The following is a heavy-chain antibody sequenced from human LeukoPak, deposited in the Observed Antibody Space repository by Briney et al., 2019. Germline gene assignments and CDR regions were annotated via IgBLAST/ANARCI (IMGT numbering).Heavy chain of an antibody. CDR3: VRHAPITGTSYSWFDP. CDR2: MHWNGGTA. CDR1: GCIFDDYG. J-gene: IGHJ5*02. V-gene: IGHV3-20*04. D-gene: IGHD1-7*01. Sequence: PGGSLRLSCEDSGCIFDDYGMRWVRQAPGKGLEWVEGMHWNGGTAGYADSVKGRISISRDNAKNSLYLQMKNLRVEDTALYYCVRHAPITGTSYSWFDPWGQGNLVTVSS.